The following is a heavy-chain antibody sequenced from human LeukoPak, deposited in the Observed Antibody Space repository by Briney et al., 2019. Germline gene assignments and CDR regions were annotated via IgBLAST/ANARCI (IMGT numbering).Heavy chain of an antibody. CDR2: IYYSGST. CDR1: GGSISSYY. D-gene: IGHD6-13*01. V-gene: IGHV4-59*01. CDR3: ARVLRGAAYPSFDY. J-gene: IGHJ4*02. Sequence: SETLSLTRTVSGGSISSYYWSWIRQPPGKGLEWIGYIYYSGSTNYNPSLKSRVTISVDTSKNQFSLKLSSVTAADTAVYYCARVLRGAAYPSFDYWGQGTLVTVSS.